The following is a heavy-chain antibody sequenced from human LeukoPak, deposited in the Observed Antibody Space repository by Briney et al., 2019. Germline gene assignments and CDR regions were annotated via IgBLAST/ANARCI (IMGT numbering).Heavy chain of an antibody. J-gene: IGHJ4*02. CDR3: ARLSSNYYGSGSYFDY. D-gene: IGHD3-10*01. CDR1: GGSISSSSYY. V-gene: IGHV4-39*01. CDR2: ICYSGST. Sequence: SETLSLTCTVSGGSISSSSYYWGWIRQPPGKGLEWIVSICYSGSTYYNPALKSRVTISVDTSKNQFSLKLSSVTAADTAVYYCARLSSNYYGSGSYFDYWGQGTLVTVSS.